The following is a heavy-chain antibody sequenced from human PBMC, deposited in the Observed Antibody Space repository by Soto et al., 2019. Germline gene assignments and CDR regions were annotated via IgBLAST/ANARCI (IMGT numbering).Heavy chain of an antibody. Sequence: PSETLSLTCTVSGGSISSGGYYWSWIRQPPGKGLEWIGSIYYSGSAYYNPSLKSRVTISVDTSKNQFSLKLSSVTAADTAVYYCARHLNWFYYFDYWGQGTLVTVSS. D-gene: IGHD2-8*02. V-gene: IGHV4-39*01. CDR3: ARHLNWFYYFDY. CDR1: GGSISSGGYY. J-gene: IGHJ4*02. CDR2: IYYSGSA.